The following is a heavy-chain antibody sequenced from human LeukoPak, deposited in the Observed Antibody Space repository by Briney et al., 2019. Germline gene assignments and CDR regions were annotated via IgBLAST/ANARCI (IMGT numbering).Heavy chain of an antibody. CDR3: ARDSVGGYNMYYFDY. Sequence: ASVKVSCKASGYTFTGYYIHWVRQAPGQGLEWMGWINPSSGGTNYAQKFQGRVTMTRDTSISTAYMELSRLRADDTAVYYCARDSVGGYNMYYFDYWGQGTLVTVSS. J-gene: IGHJ4*02. V-gene: IGHV1-2*02. D-gene: IGHD5-24*01. CDR2: INPSSGGT. CDR1: GYTFTGYY.